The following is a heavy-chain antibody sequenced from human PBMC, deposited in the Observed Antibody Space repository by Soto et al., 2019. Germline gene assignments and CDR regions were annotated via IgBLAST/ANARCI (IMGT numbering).Heavy chain of an antibody. D-gene: IGHD5-18*01. Sequence: PGGSLRLSCSASGFTFSSFDIHWVRQAPGKGLEYVSGIKNNGGGTYYADSVKDRFTISRDNSRNTLDLQMNNLRTEDTGVYFCARDIYSYGSVGTPDIWGQGTMVTVSS. CDR2: IKNNGGGT. CDR1: GFTFSSFD. V-gene: IGHV3-64*04. CDR3: ARDIYSYGSVGTPDI. J-gene: IGHJ3*02.